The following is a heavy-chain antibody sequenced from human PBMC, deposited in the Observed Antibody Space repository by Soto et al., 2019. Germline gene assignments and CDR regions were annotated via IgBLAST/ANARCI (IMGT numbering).Heavy chain of an antibody. CDR3: ASAPGLVATIDYYYYGMDV. V-gene: IGHV3-74*01. D-gene: IGHD5-12*01. CDR1: GFTFSSYG. CDR2: IKSDGSWA. Sequence: PGGSLRLSCAASGFTFSSYGMHWVRQAPGKGLEWVSRIKSDGSWALYADSMEGRLTISRDNAKNTLYLQMNSLRAEDTAVYYCASAPGLVATIDYYYYGMDVWGQGTTVTVSS. J-gene: IGHJ6*02.